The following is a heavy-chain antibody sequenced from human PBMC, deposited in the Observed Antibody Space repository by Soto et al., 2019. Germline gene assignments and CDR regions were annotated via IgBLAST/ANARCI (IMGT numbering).Heavy chain of an antibody. CDR1: GYTFTSYD. CDR3: AREGSYGSGSYYSYYGMDV. Sequence: ASVQVSCKASGYTFTSYDINWVRQATGQGLEWMGWMNPNSGNTGYAQKFQGRVTMTRNTSISTAYMELSSLRSEDTAVYYCAREGSYGSGSYYSYYGMDVWGQGTTVTVSS. D-gene: IGHD3-10*01. J-gene: IGHJ6*02. CDR2: MNPNSGNT. V-gene: IGHV1-8*01.